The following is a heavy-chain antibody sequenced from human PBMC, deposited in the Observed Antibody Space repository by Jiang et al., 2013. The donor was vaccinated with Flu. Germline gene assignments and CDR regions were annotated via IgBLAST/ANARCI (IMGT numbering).Heavy chain of an antibody. J-gene: IGHJ6*02. D-gene: IGHD3-10*01. CDR1: GGSISSYY. CDR3: ARRDGSGSYPYYYYGMDV. CDR2: IYYSGST. V-gene: IGHV4-59*08. Sequence: GLVKPSETLSLTCTVSGGSISSYYWSWIRQPPGKGLEWIGYIYYSGSTNYNPSLKSRVTISVDTSKNQFSLKLSSVTAADTAVYYCARRDGSGSYPYYYYGMDVWGQGTTVTVSS.